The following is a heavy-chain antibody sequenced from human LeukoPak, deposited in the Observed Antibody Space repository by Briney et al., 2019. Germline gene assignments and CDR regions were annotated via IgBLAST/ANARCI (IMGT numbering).Heavy chain of an antibody. CDR3: AGEGCYWDSGSGPEPCYNYYMAV. CDR2: IKQDESEK. V-gene: IGHV3-7*01. CDR1: GFTFSSYW. J-gene: IGHJ6*03. Sequence: GGSLRLSCAASGFTFSSYWMYWVRQAPGKGLEWVASIKQDESEKYYGDSVKGRFAVSRDNAKNSLFLQMNRLRAEDPAVYYCAGEGCYWDSGSGPEPCYNYYMAVGGKGNTVTVSS. D-gene: IGHD3-3*02.